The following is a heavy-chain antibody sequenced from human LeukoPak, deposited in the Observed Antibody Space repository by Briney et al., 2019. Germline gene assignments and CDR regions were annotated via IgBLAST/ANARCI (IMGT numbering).Heavy chain of an antibody. CDR3: ARTNYYDSSGSQGPGTFYYGLDV. J-gene: IGHJ6*02. CDR2: VIPILDIS. Sequence: SVKVSCKASGGTFSSYGITWVRQASGQGLEWMGRVIPILDISNYAQMFQDRVTITADKSTSTAYMELSSLRSEDTAVYFCARTNYYDSSGSQGPGTFYYGLDVWGQGTTVTVSS. CDR1: GGTFSSYG. V-gene: IGHV1-69*04. D-gene: IGHD3-22*01.